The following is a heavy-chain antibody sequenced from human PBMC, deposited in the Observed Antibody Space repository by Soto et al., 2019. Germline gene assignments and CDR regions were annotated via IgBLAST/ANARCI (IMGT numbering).Heavy chain of an antibody. J-gene: IGHJ6*02. D-gene: IGHD3-9*01. V-gene: IGHV1-69*13. CDR2: IIPIFGTA. CDR1: GGTFSSYA. Sequence: SVKVSCKASGGTFSSYAISWVRQAPGQGLEWMGGIIPIFGTANYAQKFQGRVTITADESTSTAYMELSSLRSEDTAVYYCARGHRVLRYFDWSPRGNYYYGMDVWGQGTTVTVSS. CDR3: ARGHRVLRYFDWSPRGNYYYGMDV.